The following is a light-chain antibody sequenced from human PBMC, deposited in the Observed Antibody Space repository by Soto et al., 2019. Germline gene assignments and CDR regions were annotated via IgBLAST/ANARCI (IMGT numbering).Light chain of an antibody. V-gene: IGKV3-15*01. CDR3: QQYNNWPPAT. CDR1: QSISSN. Sequence: IVITQSPATLSVSPGERATLSCRASQSISSNLAWYQQKPGQAPRLLIYGASTRATGIPARFSGSGSGTEFTLTISSLQSEDFAVYYCQQYNNWPPATLGGGTKVDIK. J-gene: IGKJ4*01. CDR2: GAS.